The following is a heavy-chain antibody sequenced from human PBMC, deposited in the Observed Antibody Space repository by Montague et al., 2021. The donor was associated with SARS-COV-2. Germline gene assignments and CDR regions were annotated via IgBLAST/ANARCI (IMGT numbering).Heavy chain of an antibody. D-gene: IGHD6-13*01. Sequence: QSGAEVKKPGESLRISCKASGYNFTTYWITWVRHVPGKGLEWMGRIDPKDSYTHYNPSFQGHVTFSSDKSISTAYLQWSSLAASDTALYYCGRHRGYNSSWLLGLGGWIDPWGQGTLVIVSS. CDR3: GRHRGYNSSWLLGLGGWIDP. V-gene: IGHV5-10-1*01. CDR1: GYNFTTYW. CDR2: IDPKDSYT. J-gene: IGHJ5*02.